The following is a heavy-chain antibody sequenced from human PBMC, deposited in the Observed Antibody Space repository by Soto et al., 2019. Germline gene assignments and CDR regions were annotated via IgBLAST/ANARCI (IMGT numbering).Heavy chain of an antibody. V-gene: IGHV1-69*13. CDR3: ASKKSPIGPFDF. CDR1: GGTFSSYA. CDR2: IIPIFGTA. Sequence: SVKVSCKASGGTFSSYAISWVRQAPGQGLEWMGGIIPIFGTANYAQKFQGRVTITADESTSTAYMELSSLRSEDTAVYYCASKKSPIGPFDFWGQGTLVTVSS. J-gene: IGHJ4*02.